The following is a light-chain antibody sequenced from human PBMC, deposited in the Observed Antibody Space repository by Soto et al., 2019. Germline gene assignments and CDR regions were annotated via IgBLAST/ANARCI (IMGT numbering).Light chain of an antibody. CDR3: QQYNSDST. J-gene: IGKJ1*01. CDR1: QSISIW. V-gene: IGKV1-5*03. CDR2: KAS. Sequence: IQMTQSPSTLSASVGDRVTITCRASQSISIWLAWYQQKPGKAPKLLIYKASSLESEVPSRFSGSGSGTDFTLTIHSLQPDDSATYYCQQYNSDSTFGQGTKVEIK.